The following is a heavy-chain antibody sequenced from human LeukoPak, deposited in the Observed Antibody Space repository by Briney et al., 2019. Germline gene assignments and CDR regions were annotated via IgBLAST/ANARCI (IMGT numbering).Heavy chain of an antibody. V-gene: IGHV5-51*01. CDR1: GSSFTYYW. CDR2: FYPGDSDT. D-gene: IGHD3-22*01. Sequence: GAPLQISSKACGSSFTYYWIGWVRQLPERGLWWRGIFYPGDSDTRYSPSFQGQVTISADKSISTAYLQWSSLKASDTAMYYCARLYYYDSSGWAFDIWGQGTMVTVSS. CDR3: ARLYYYDSSGWAFDI. J-gene: IGHJ3*02.